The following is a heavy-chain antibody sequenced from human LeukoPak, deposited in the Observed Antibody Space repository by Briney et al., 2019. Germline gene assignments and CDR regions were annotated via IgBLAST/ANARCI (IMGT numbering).Heavy chain of an antibody. D-gene: IGHD3-22*01. CDR1: GFTFSSYA. Sequence: GGSLRLSCAASGFTFSSYAMHWVRQAPGKGLEWVAVISYDGSNKYYADSVKGRFTISRDNSKNTLYLQMNSLRAEDTAVYYGGGEAGINLDVGGNYLVAFVFWAKGQWSPSLQ. CDR2: ISYDGSNK. V-gene: IGHV3-30-3*01. J-gene: IGHJ3*01. CDR3: GGEAGINLDVGGNYLVAFVF.